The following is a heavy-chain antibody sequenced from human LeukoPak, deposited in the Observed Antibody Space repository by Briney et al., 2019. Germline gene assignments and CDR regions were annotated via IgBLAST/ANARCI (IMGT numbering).Heavy chain of an antibody. CDR3: AKGIRVVTH. CDR1: GFTFSSYW. J-gene: IGHJ4*02. V-gene: IGHV3-74*01. CDR2: INSDGSAT. Sequence: PGGSLRLSCAASGFTFSSYWMSWVRQAPGKGLMWVSQINSDGSATSCADPVKGRCTISRDNAKNMLYLEMNSLRAEDTAVYYCAKGIRVVTHWGQGTLVTVSS. D-gene: IGHD3-3*01.